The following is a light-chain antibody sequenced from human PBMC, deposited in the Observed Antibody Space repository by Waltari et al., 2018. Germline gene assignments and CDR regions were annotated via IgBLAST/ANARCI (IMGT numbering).Light chain of an antibody. Sequence: QSVLTQPPSVSAAPGQRVTISCSGGSSNIGKNYVSWYRQFPGTAPKLLIYEDTGRPSGIPGRFSGSKSGTSATLDITGLQAGDEADYYCGTWDSSLSGAVFGGGTHLTVL. CDR1: SSNIGKNY. J-gene: IGLJ7*01. CDR2: EDT. V-gene: IGLV1-51*02. CDR3: GTWDSSLSGAV.